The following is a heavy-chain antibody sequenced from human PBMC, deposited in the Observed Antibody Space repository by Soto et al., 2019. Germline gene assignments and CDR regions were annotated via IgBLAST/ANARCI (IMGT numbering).Heavy chain of an antibody. CDR3: ARDDPFIVVLVAALRTRSFDP. V-gene: IGHV1-18*01. CDR2: LSASTGIT. D-gene: IGHD2-15*01. CDR1: GCTFTSYC. Sequence: ASVKASCKASGCTFTSYCIYWGRPAPGQGLEWRGWLSASTGITNYAQQLQGRVTMTTDTSTSTAYMELRSLRSDDTAVYYCARDDPFIVVLVAALRTRSFDPWG. J-gene: IGHJ5*02.